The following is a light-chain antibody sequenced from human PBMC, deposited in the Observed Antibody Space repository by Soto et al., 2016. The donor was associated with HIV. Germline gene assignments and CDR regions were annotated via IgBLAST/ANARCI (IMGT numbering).Light chain of an antibody. J-gene: IGLJ2*01. Sequence: SYVLTQPPSVSVAPGKTASITCAGNNIESKSVHWYQQKPGQAPVLVVYDDSDRPSGIPDRFSGSNSGNTATLTISRVEAGDEADYYCQVWDVSTDLVVFGGGTKLTVL. V-gene: IGLV3-21*03. CDR2: DDS. CDR3: QVWDVSTDLVV. CDR1: NIESKS.